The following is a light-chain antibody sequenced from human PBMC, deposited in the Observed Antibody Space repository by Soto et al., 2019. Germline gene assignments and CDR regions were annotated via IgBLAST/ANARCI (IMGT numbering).Light chain of an antibody. J-gene: IGKJ1*01. V-gene: IGKV3-20*01. CDR2: DAS. CDR3: QQYSNSPLT. Sequence: EIVLTQSPGTLSLSPGERATLSCRASQSVSSYLAWYQQKPGQAPRLLIYDASNRATGIPARFSGSGSGTDFTLTINRVEPEDFAVYYCQQYSNSPLTFGQGTKVDIK. CDR1: QSVSSY.